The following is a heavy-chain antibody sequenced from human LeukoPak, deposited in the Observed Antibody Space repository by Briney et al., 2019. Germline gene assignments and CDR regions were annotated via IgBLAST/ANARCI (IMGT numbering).Heavy chain of an antibody. V-gene: IGHV1-2*02. CDR3: ARSKGIAVAGTRVRGFDP. D-gene: IGHD6-19*01. CDR2: INPNSGGT. J-gene: IGHJ5*02. Sequence: ASVKVSCKASGYTFTGYYMHWVRQAPGQGLEWMGWINPNSGGTNYAQKFQGRVTMTRDTSISTAYMELSRLRSDDTAVYYCARSKGIAVAGTRVRGFDPWGQGTLVTVSS. CDR1: GYTFTGYY.